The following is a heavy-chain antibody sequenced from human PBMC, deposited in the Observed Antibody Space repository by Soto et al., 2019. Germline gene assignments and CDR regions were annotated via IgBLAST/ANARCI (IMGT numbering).Heavy chain of an antibody. CDR1: GFTFSSYG. CDR3: AREKYYYYYMDV. CDR2: IWYDGSNK. J-gene: IGHJ6*03. V-gene: IGHV3-33*01. Sequence: GGSLRLSCAASGFTFSSYGMHWVRQAPGKGLEWVAVIWYDGSNKYYADSVKGRFTISRDNSKNTLYLQMNSLRAEDTAVYYWAREKYYYYYMDVWGKGTTVTVSS.